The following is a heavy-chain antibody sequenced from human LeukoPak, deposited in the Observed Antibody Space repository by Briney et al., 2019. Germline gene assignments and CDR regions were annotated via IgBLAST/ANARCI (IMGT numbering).Heavy chain of an antibody. Sequence: PGRSLRLSCAASGFTFSGYAMHWVRQAPGKGLEWVAVISYDGSNKYYADSVKGRFTISRDNSKNTLYLQMNSLRAEDTAVYYCARDHERKDYYDSSGYYYWGQGTLVTVSS. D-gene: IGHD3-22*01. CDR3: ARDHERKDYYDSSGYYY. V-gene: IGHV3-30-3*01. CDR2: ISYDGSNK. J-gene: IGHJ4*02. CDR1: GFTFSGYA.